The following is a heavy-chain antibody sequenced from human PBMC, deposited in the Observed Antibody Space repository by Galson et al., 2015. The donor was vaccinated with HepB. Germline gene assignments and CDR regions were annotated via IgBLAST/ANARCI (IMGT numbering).Heavy chain of an antibody. J-gene: IGHJ3*02. Sequence: SVKVSCKVSGHTLSELSMHWVRQAPGKGLEWMGGFDPEDAETIYTQKFQGRVIMTEDTSKDTAYMQLSSLRSDDTAVYYCATAAPRGPVGAPFPHAFDIWGQGTLATVPS. D-gene: IGHD1-26*01. CDR1: GHTLSELS. CDR2: FDPEDAET. CDR3: ATAAPRGPVGAPFPHAFDI. V-gene: IGHV1-24*01.